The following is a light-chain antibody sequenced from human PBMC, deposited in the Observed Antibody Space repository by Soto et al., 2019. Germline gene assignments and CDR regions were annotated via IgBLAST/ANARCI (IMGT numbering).Light chain of an antibody. V-gene: IGKV1-8*01. CDR1: QGISSY. J-gene: IGKJ3*01. CDR3: QQFDDYPFT. Sequence: AIRMTQSPSSLSASTGDRVTITCRASQGISSYLAWYQQKPGKAPKLLIYAASTLQSGVPSRFSGSRSGTDFTLPVSSLQPEDFATYYCQQFDDYPFTFGPATKVDIK. CDR2: AAS.